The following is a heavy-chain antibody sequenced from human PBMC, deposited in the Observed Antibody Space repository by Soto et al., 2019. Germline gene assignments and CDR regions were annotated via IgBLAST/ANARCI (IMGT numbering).Heavy chain of an antibody. D-gene: IGHD3-3*01. CDR2: ISYDGSNK. Sequence: PAGSLRLSCAASGFTFSSYGMHWVRQAPGKGLEWLAVISYDGSNKYYADSVKGRFTISRDNSKNTLYLQMNSLRAEDTAVYYCAKDDDFWSGYNSYYYYGMDVWGQGTTVTVSS. J-gene: IGHJ6*02. V-gene: IGHV3-30*18. CDR3: AKDDDFWSGYNSYYYYGMDV. CDR1: GFTFSSYG.